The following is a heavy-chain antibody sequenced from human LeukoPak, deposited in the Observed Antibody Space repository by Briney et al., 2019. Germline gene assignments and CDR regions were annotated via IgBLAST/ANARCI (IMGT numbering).Heavy chain of an antibody. Sequence: PLRPSSAAAGSNFADYAMHWLRPPAGKGLEWASGISWNSGSRGYADSVKGRFTISRDNAKNSLYLQMNSLRAEDTSLYYCAKDREVGGNQYMDVWGKGATVTVSS. CDR2: ISWNSGSR. J-gene: IGHJ6*03. D-gene: IGHD3-16*01. CDR1: GSNFADYA. CDR3: AKDREVGGNQYMDV. V-gene: IGHV3-9*01.